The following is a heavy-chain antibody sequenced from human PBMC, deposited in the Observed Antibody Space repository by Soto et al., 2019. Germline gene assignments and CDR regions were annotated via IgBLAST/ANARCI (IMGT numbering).Heavy chain of an antibody. CDR1: GFTFSNYA. CDR2: ISSDGNNK. J-gene: IGHJ4*02. CDR3: ARERRGGNSGYYLDY. V-gene: IGHV3-30-3*01. D-gene: IGHD2-21*02. Sequence: QVQLVESGGGVVQPGRSLRLSCAASGFTFSNYAMHWVRQAPGKGLEWVTVISSDGNNKYYADSVKGRFTISRDNSKNTLYLQVISLRAEDTAVYYCARERRGGNSGYYLDYWGQGTLFTVSS.